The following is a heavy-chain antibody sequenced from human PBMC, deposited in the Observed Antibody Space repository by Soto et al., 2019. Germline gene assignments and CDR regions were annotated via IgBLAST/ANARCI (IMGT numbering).Heavy chain of an antibody. Sequence: GSLRLSCAASGFTFSSYGMHWVRQAPGKGLEWVAVIWYDGSNKYYADSVKGRFTISRDNSKNTLYLQMNSLRAEDTAVYYCARESCTNGVCYTLDYWGQGTLVTVSS. D-gene: IGHD2-8*01. V-gene: IGHV3-33*01. CDR1: GFTFSSYG. CDR2: IWYDGSNK. CDR3: ARESCTNGVCYTLDY. J-gene: IGHJ4*02.